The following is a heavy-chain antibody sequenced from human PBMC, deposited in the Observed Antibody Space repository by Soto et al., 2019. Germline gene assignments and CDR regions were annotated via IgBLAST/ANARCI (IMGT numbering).Heavy chain of an antibody. Sequence: GGSLSLSCAVSGFTFSTYWMTWVRQTPEKGLEWVATIKQDGTEKYYVDSVKGRFTISRDNTKNSLFLQMNSLRAEDTAIYYCAKIPRNGGNYWGQGTLVTVSS. CDR3: AKIPRNGGNY. V-gene: IGHV3-7*01. J-gene: IGHJ4*02. CDR2: IKQDGTEK. CDR1: GFTFSTYW. D-gene: IGHD2-15*01.